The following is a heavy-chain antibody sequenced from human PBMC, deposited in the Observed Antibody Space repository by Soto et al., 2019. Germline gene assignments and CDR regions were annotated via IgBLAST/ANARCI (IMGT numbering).Heavy chain of an antibody. CDR3: ARTVHSGSSAFDI. Sequence: SVKGSFQASRYTLTHPHLHLVRQAPGQALEWMGWITPFNGNTNYAQKFQDRVTITRDRSMSTAYMELSSLRSEDTAMYYCARTVHSGSSAFDIWGQGTMVTVSS. D-gene: IGHD1-26*01. V-gene: IGHV1-45*02. J-gene: IGHJ3*02. CDR1: RYTLTHPH. CDR2: ITPFNGNT.